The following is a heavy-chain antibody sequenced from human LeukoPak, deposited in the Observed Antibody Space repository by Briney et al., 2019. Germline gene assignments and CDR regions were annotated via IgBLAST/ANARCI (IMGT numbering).Heavy chain of an antibody. D-gene: IGHD6-19*01. CDR1: GFTFSSYS. V-gene: IGHV3-21*01. Sequence: GGSLRLSCAASGFTFSSYSMNWVRQAPGKGLEWVSSISSSSSYIYYADSVKGRFTISRDNAKNSLYLQMNSLRAEDTAVYYCARDAVAGTSFDPWGQGTLVTVSS. J-gene: IGHJ5*02. CDR3: ARDAVAGTSFDP. CDR2: ISSSSSYI.